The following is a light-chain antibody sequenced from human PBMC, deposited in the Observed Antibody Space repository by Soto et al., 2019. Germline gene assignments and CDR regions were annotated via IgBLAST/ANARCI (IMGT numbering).Light chain of an antibody. CDR2: TAS. J-gene: IGKJ5*01. V-gene: IGKV1-39*01. CDR3: QQSYSTPIS. CDR1: QSISSH. Sequence: DIRMTQSPSSLSASVGDTVTIPCRASQSISSHLNWYQQKPGKAANLLMYTASNLQSGVPSRFSGSGSGTDFTLTISSLQPEDFATYYCQQSYSTPISFGQGTRLDIK.